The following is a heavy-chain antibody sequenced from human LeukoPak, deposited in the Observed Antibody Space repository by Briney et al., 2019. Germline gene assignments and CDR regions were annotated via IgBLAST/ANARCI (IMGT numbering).Heavy chain of an antibody. Sequence: GVSLRLSCAPSGLSVSSNFMSWVRQVPGKGLEWVATLYSYGTTYYADSVKGRFTISRDNSKNTLYLQMNSLRAEDTAVYYCAKGPSDIVVSYYGMDVWDQGTTVTVSS. D-gene: IGHD5-12*01. CDR2: LYSYGTT. CDR1: GLSVSSNF. CDR3: AKGPSDIVVSYYGMDV. V-gene: IGHV3-53*01. J-gene: IGHJ6*02.